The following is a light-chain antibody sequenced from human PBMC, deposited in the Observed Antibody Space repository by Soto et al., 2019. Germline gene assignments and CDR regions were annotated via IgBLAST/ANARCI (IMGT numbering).Light chain of an antibody. J-gene: IGLJ2*01. CDR3: QTWGTGVV. CDR2: LNSDGSH. CDR1: SGHSSYA. V-gene: IGLV4-69*01. Sequence: QPVLTQSPSASASLGASVKLTRTLSSGHSSYAIAWHQQQPEKGPRYLMKLNSDGSHSKGDGIPDRFSGSSSGAERYLTISSLQSEDEADYYCQTWGTGVVFGGGTKVTVL.